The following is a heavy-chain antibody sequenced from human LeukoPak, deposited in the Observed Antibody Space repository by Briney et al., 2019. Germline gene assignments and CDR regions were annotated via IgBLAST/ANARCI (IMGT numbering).Heavy chain of an antibody. J-gene: IGHJ4*02. V-gene: IGHV3-23*01. CDR2: ISGSGGST. CDR1: GFTFSSYA. Sequence: GGSLRLSCAASGFTFSSYAMSWVRQAPGKGLEWVSVISGSGGSTYYADSVKGRFTISRDNSKNTLYLQMNSLRAEDTAVYYCTKDGGLAAAGTWGYWGQGTLVTVSS. D-gene: IGHD6-13*01. CDR3: TKDGGLAAAGTWGY.